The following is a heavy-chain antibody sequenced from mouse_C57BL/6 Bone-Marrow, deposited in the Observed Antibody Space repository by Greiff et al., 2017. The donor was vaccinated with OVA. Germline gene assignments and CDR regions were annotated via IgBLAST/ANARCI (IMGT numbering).Heavy chain of an antibody. Sequence: VQLQQSGPELVKPGASVKISCKASGYTFTDYYMNWVKQSHGKSLEWIGDINPNNGGTSYNQKFKGKATLTVDKSSSPTYMELSTLTSEDSAVYYCARHYYYVSSCVWYFDVGGTGTTVTVSS. V-gene: IGHV1-26*01. CDR2: INPNNGGT. J-gene: IGHJ1*03. CDR1: GYTFTDYY. CDR3: ARHYYYVSSCVWYFDV. D-gene: IGHD1-1*01.